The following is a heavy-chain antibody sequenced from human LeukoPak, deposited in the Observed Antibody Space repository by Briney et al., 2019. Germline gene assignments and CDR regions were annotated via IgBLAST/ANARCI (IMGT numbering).Heavy chain of an antibody. J-gene: IGHJ4*02. Sequence: ASVKVSCKASGYTFTGYYIHWVRQAPGQGLEWMGWINPNSGGTNYAQKFQGRVTMTRDTSMSTAYMELSGLRSDDTAVYYCSRDSGYCSGGSCWYFDFWDQGTLVTVSA. V-gene: IGHV1-2*02. CDR3: SRDSGYCSGGSCWYFDF. CDR1: GYTFTGYY. CDR2: INPNSGGT. D-gene: IGHD2-15*01.